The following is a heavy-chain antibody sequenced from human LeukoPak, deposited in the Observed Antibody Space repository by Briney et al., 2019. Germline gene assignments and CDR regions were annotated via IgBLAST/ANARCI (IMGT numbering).Heavy chain of an antibody. CDR1: GGSISSYY. J-gene: IGHJ4*02. Sequence: SETLSLTCTVSGGSISSYYWSWIRQPLGKGLGRFGSIYFSGSTYYNPSLKSLVTISVDTSKNQFSLKLSFVTAADTAVYYCARRPSPPYCGADCSDTHFDYWGQGTLVTVSS. D-gene: IGHD2-21*02. V-gene: IGHV4-59*12. CDR2: IYFSGST. CDR3: ARRPSPPYCGADCSDTHFDY.